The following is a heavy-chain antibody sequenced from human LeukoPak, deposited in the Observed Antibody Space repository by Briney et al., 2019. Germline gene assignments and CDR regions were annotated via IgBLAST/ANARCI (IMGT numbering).Heavy chain of an antibody. D-gene: IGHD1-26*01. CDR3: ARAGRWEGRPHVFDI. Sequence: SETLSLTCAVYGGSFSGYYWSWIRQPPGKGLEWIGEINHSGSTNYNPSLQSRVTISLDTSKNQFSLKLSSVTAADTAVYYCARAGRWEGRPHVFDIWGQGTMVTVSS. CDR2: INHSGST. V-gene: IGHV4-34*01. CDR1: GGSFSGYY. J-gene: IGHJ3*02.